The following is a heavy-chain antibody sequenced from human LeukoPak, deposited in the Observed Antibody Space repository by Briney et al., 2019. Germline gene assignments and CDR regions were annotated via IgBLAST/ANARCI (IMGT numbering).Heavy chain of an antibody. CDR2: ISDSGVGT. D-gene: IGHD3-10*01. CDR1: GFIFKTYA. Sequence: GGSLRLSCAASGFIFKTYAMSWVRQAPGKGLEWVSSISDSGVGTYYADSVKGRFTISRDNSKNTLYVQMNSLRAEDTAVYYCAKGHYYGSGSLDYWGQGTLVTVSS. CDR3: AKGHYYGSGSLDY. J-gene: IGHJ4*02. V-gene: IGHV3-23*01.